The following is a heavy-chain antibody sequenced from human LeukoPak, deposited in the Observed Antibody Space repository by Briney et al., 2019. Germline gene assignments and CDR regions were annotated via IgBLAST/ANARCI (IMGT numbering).Heavy chain of an antibody. Sequence: SETLSLTCTVSGGSISSYYWSWIRQPPGKGLEWIGYIYYSGSTNYNPSLKSRVTISVDTSKNQFSLKLSSVTAADTAVYYCARGDIHVDYWGQGTLVTVSS. CDR1: GGSISSYY. CDR2: IYYSGST. J-gene: IGHJ4*02. D-gene: IGHD2-21*01. CDR3: ARGDIHVDY. V-gene: IGHV4-59*01.